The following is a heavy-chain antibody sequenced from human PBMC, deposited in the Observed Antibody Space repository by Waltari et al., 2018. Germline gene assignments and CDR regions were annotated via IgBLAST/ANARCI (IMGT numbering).Heavy chain of an antibody. J-gene: IGHJ5*02. CDR3: ARGGGGDWEWFDP. D-gene: IGHD2-21*02. CDR1: GGSISGFY. Sequence: QVQLQESGPSLLKPSETLSLICTVSGGSISGFYWSWVRQPPGKGLDWIGYIYYTGSTNFNPALKRRVTMSVDTSKNQFSLKLSSVTAADTAFYYCARGGGGDWEWFDPWGQGTLVTVPS. V-gene: IGHV4-59*01. CDR2: IYYTGST.